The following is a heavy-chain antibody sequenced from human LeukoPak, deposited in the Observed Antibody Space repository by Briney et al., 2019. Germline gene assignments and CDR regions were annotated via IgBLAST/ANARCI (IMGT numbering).Heavy chain of an antibody. Sequence: RGSLRLSCAASGFTFSNYAINWVRQAPGKGLEWVSAISASGGSSYYADSVRDRFTISRDNSKNMLYLKMSSLRAEDTAVYYCAKEMALGIAVAGFFDFWGQGTLVTVSS. CDR1: GFTFSNYA. V-gene: IGHV3-23*01. D-gene: IGHD6-19*01. CDR2: ISASGGSS. CDR3: AKEMALGIAVAGFFDF. J-gene: IGHJ4*02.